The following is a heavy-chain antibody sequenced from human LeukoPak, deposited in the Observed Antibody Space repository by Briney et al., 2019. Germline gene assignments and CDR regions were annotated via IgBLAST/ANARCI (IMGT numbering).Heavy chain of an antibody. Sequence: GGSLRPSCAASGFTFSNSAMSWVREAPGKGLGRVSTLSGSGITTYYADFVKGRFTISRDNSKNTLYLQMNSLRAEDTAVYYCAKGIYSSGWSYFDYWGHGTLVTVSS. CDR1: GFTFSNSA. D-gene: IGHD6-19*01. CDR3: AKGIYSSGWSYFDY. V-gene: IGHV3-23*01. CDR2: LSGSGITT. J-gene: IGHJ4*01.